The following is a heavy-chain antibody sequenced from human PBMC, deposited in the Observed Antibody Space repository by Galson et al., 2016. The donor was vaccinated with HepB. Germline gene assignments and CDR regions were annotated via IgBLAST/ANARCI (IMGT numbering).Heavy chain of an antibody. V-gene: IGHV4-59*02. CDR1: GGSVSSYY. D-gene: IGHD4-11*01. CDR3: ASAVTGSFDF. CDR2: VYYSGST. J-gene: IGHJ4*02. Sequence: ETLSLTCTVSGGSVSSYYWSWIRQPPGKGLEWIGYVYYSGSTNYNSSLKSRVTLSLDTSKNQFSLKLSSVTAADTAVYYRASAVTGSFDFWGQGTLVTVSS.